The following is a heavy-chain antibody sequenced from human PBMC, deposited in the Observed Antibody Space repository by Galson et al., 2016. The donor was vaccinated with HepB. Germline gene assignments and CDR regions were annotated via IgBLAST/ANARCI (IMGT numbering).Heavy chain of an antibody. V-gene: IGHV3-30*18. CDR3: AKGLAFCSRTSCYGMDV. CDR2: ISYDGSHK. D-gene: IGHD2-2*01. J-gene: IGHJ6*02. CDR1: GFTFSAYG. Sequence: SLRLSCAASGFTFSAYGMHWVRQAPGKGLEWLAFISYDGSHKFYADPVKGRFTISRDNSNNTLYLQMNSLRVEDSTVFYCAKGLAFCSRTSCYGMDVWGQGTTVTVSS.